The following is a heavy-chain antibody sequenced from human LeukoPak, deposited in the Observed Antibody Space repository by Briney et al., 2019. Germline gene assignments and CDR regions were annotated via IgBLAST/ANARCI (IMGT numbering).Heavy chain of an antibody. Sequence: PSETLSLTCTVSGGSISSSSYYWGWIRQPPGKGLEWIGSIYYSGSTYYNPSLKSRVTISVDTSKNQVSLKLSSVTAADTAVYYCASEIAAAGKCWFDPWGQGTLVTVSS. CDR3: ASEIAAAGKCWFDP. CDR1: GGSISSSSYY. V-gene: IGHV4-39*01. J-gene: IGHJ5*02. CDR2: IYYSGST. D-gene: IGHD6-13*01.